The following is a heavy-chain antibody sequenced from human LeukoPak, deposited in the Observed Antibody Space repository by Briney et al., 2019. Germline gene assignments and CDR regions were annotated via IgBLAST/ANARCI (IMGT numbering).Heavy chain of an antibody. Sequence: PGGSLRLSCAASGFTFSSYDMHWVRQATGKGLEWVSAIGTAGDTYYPGSVKGRFTISRENAKNSLYLQMNSLRAEDTAVYYCARAVPDGFWSGYYFPRFNYYYGMDVWGQGTTVTVSS. CDR2: IGTAGDT. D-gene: IGHD3-3*01. V-gene: IGHV3-13*01. CDR1: GFTFSSYD. J-gene: IGHJ6*02. CDR3: ARAVPDGFWSGYYFPRFNYYYGMDV.